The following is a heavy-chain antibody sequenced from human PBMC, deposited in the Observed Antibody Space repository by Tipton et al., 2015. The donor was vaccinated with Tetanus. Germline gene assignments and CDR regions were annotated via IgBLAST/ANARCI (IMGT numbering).Heavy chain of an antibody. D-gene: IGHD4/OR15-4a*01. J-gene: IGHJ4*02. V-gene: IGHV1-69*06. CDR1: GDTFSNYA. CDR2: IIPIFRTP. Sequence: VQLVQSGAEVKKPGSSVKVSRKASGDTFSNYAISWVRQAPGQGLEWMGGIIPIFRTPYYARNFQGRVSIAADTSTNTAYMNLYILISDETDIYSCARVHDLGAPLDYWGEGTLVTVSS. CDR3: ARVHDLGAPLDY.